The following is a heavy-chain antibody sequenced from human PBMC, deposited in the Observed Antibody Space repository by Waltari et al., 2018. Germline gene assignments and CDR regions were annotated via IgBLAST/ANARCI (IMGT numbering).Heavy chain of an antibody. CDR3: ARGRDVFANFDYNWFDP. CDR2: VNPNSGAT. V-gene: IGHV1-8*02. D-gene: IGHD3-3*01. CDR1: GYTFINYE. Sequence: QVQLVQSGAEVLKPGASVKLSCQASGYTFINYEFNWVRQAAGQGLEWMGWVNPNSGATAYAQKFQGRISMTWDTFTSTAYMELSNLRSDDTAVLYCARGRDVFANFDYNWFDPWGQGTLVTVSS. J-gene: IGHJ5*02.